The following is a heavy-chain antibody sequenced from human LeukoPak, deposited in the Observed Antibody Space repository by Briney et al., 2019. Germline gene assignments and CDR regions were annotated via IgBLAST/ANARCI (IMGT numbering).Heavy chain of an antibody. V-gene: IGHV3-21*01. CDR1: GFTLSSHW. J-gene: IGHJ4*02. CDR2: ISSSSGSI. CDR3: ARSLPGSPNFDS. Sequence: GGSLRLSCVGSGFTLSSHWMSWVRQAPGKGLEWVSSISSSSGSIYYADSVRGRFTISRDNAKNSLFLQMNSLRAEDTALYYCARSLPGSPNFDSWGQGTLVTVSS.